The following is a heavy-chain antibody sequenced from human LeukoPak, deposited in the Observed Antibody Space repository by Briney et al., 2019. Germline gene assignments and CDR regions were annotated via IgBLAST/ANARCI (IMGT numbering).Heavy chain of an antibody. J-gene: IGHJ6*04. Sequence: TGGSLRLSXAASGFTFSSYGMHWVRQAPGKGLEWEAFIRYDGSNKYYADSVKGRFTISRDNSKNTLYLQMNSLRAEDTAVYYCAKDPVAVAGTSMDVWGKGTTVTVSS. D-gene: IGHD6-19*01. CDR3: AKDPVAVAGTSMDV. CDR2: IRYDGSNK. CDR1: GFTFSSYG. V-gene: IGHV3-30*02.